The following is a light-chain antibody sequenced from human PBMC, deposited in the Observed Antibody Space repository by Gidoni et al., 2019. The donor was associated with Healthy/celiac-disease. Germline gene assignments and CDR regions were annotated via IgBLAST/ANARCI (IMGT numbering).Light chain of an antibody. V-gene: IGKV3-20*01. CDR1: QSVSSSY. CDR2: GAS. J-gene: IGKJ2*01. Sequence: EIVLTQSPGTLSLSPGERATLSCRASQSVSSSYFAWYQPKPGHAPRLLIYGASSRATGIPDRFSGSGSGTDFTLTISRLEPEDFAVYYCQQYGSSPRYTFXXXTKLEI. CDR3: QQYGSSPRYT.